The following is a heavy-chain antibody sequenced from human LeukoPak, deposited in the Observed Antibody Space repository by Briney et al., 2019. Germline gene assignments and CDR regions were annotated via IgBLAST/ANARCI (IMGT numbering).Heavy chain of an antibody. J-gene: IGHJ6*03. CDR1: GFTFSSYT. Sequence: GGSLRLSCAASGFTFSSYTMNWVRQAPGKGLEWVSSISSSSSYIYYADSVKCRFTISRDDAKNSLSLQMNSLRAEDTAVYYCARSGIKMVRGVIIKSPYHMDVWGKGTTVTVSS. CDR2: ISSSSSYI. D-gene: IGHD3-10*01. CDR3: ARSGIKMVRGVIIKSPYHMDV. V-gene: IGHV3-21*01.